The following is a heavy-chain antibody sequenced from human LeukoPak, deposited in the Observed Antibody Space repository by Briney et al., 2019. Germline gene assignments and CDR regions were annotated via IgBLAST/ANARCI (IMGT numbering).Heavy chain of an antibody. D-gene: IGHD2-8*01. CDR1: VFTFSIYW. Sequence: QSGGSLRLSCAASVFTFSIYWMHWVPQAPGKGLVWVSGIKTDAISANYMDSVKGRLTISRDNAKNTLFLQMNSLRGEDTGVYFCARSRCCTSGGCYYDYRGQGILVTVSS. CDR3: ARSRCCTSGGCYYDY. CDR2: IKTDAISA. V-gene: IGHV3-74*01. J-gene: IGHJ4*02.